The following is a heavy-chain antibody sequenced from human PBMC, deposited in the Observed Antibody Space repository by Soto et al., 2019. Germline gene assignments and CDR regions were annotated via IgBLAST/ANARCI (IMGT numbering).Heavy chain of an antibody. CDR3: AKKAQGGTIFGVVIDY. CDR1: GFTFSSYA. D-gene: IGHD3-3*01. CDR2: ISASGGST. J-gene: IGHJ4*02. Sequence: EVQLLESGGDLVQPGGSLRLSCAASGFTFSSYAMSWVRQAPGKGLEWVSTISASGGSTYYADSVKGRFTISTDNSKNTLYLQMNNLRAEDTALYYCAKKAQGGTIFGVVIDYWGQGTLVTVSS. V-gene: IGHV3-23*01.